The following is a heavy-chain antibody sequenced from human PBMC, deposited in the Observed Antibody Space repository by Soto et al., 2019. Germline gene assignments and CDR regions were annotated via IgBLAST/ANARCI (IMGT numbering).Heavy chain of an antibody. D-gene: IGHD6-19*01. CDR1: VYTFTSSG. J-gene: IGHJ4*02. Sequence: ASVKVSYKASVYTFTSSGISWVRQAPGQGLEWMGGISSYNGNTYYAQEVQGRVTMTPDTSRSTAQMELRSLRSDDTAVYYFARGSYSSGTSDPFDYWGQGTLVTVSS. CDR3: ARGSYSSGTSDPFDY. CDR2: ISSYNGNT. V-gene: IGHV1-18*01.